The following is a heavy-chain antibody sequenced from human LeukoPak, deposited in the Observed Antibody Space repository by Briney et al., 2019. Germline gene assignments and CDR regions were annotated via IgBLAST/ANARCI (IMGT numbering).Heavy chain of an antibody. CDR1: GFTFNNYW. J-gene: IGHJ4*02. CDR3: ARDDGGSLDY. CDR2: TKQDESTR. D-gene: IGHD1-26*01. Sequence: PGGSLRLSCAASGFTFNNYWMAWVRQAPGKGLEWVANTKQDESTRNYVDSVKGRFTISRDNAQNPLYLQMNSLRAEDTAVYYCARDDGGSLDYWGQGTLVTVSS. V-gene: IGHV3-7*01.